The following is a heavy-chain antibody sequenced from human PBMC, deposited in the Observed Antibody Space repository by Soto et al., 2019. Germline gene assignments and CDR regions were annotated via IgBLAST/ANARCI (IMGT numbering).Heavy chain of an antibody. V-gene: IGHV1-18*04. Sequence: ASVKVSCKASGYTFTSYGISWVRQAPGQGLEWMGWISAYNGNTNYAQKLQGRVTMTTDTSTSTAYMELRSLRSDDTAVYYCARDTHYYDSSGYYRDDDFDIWGQGTMVTVSS. J-gene: IGHJ3*02. CDR3: ARDTHYYDSSGYYRDDDFDI. D-gene: IGHD3-22*01. CDR1: GYTFTSYG. CDR2: ISAYNGNT.